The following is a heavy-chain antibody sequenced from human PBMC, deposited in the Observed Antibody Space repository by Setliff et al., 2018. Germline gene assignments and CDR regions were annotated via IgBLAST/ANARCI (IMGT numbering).Heavy chain of an antibody. CDR2: IIPIFGTT. V-gene: IGHV1-69*05. J-gene: IGHJ6*03. CDR3: ARERGDIVTTTSYYYYLDV. CDR1: GGTFSNYD. Sequence: ASVKVSCKASGGTFSNYDISWVRQAPGQGLEWMGGIIPIFGTTNYAQRFQGRVTITTDESTSTAYMELSSLRSEDTAVYYCARERGDIVTTTSYYYYLDVWG. D-gene: IGHD5-12*01.